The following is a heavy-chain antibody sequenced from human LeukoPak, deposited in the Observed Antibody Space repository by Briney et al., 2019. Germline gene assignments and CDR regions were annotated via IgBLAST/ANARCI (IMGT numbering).Heavy chain of an antibody. CDR2: IYYSGST. D-gene: IGHD3-10*01. Sequence: SETLSLTCTVSGGSISTYYWTWIRQPPGKGLEWIGDIYYSGSTNYNPSLKSRVTISVDTSKNQFSLKLSSVTAADMAVYYCARLNYYISGSRAFDIWGQGTMVTVSS. CDR3: ARLNYYISGSRAFDI. J-gene: IGHJ3*02. CDR1: GGSISTYY. V-gene: IGHV4-59*08.